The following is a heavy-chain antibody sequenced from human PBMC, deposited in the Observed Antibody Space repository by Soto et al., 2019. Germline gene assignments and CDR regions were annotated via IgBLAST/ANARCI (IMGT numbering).Heavy chain of an antibody. V-gene: IGHV4-31*03. CDR2: IYYNGNT. D-gene: IGHD1-1*01. CDR1: GDSISSGGYY. CDR3: APEGGGMQFFDF. J-gene: IGHJ4*02. Sequence: SETLSLTCSVSGDSISSGGYYWSWIRQDPGRGLEWLGNIYYNGNTYYNPSLKSRVSISGDTSKNQFSLKLSSVTAADTAVYYCAPEGGGMQFFDFCGQGTLVTVCS.